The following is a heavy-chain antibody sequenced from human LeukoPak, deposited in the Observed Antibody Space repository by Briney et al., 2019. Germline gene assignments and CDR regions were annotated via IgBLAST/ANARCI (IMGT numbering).Heavy chain of an antibody. Sequence: GGFLRLSCAASGFTFSLYDMHWVRQATGKSLEWVSGIGTVGDTYYADSVKGRFTISRENAKNSLSLQMDSLRAGDTAVYYCTRDLREGTTPDASDIWGQGTMVTVSS. D-gene: IGHD1-7*01. J-gene: IGHJ3*02. CDR2: IGTVGDT. V-gene: IGHV3-13*01. CDR1: GFTFSLYD. CDR3: TRDLREGTTPDASDI.